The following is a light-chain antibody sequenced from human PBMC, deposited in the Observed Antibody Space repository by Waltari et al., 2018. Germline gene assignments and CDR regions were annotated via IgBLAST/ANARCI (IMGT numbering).Light chain of an antibody. Sequence: SSELTQDPAVSVALGQTVRITCHGDSLRRYYASWYQQRPGQAPLLVLYGQDNRPSGIPDRFSGSTSGNTASLTITRAQAEDAGVYYCLSRDTSSTRVFGGGTTLTV. J-gene: IGLJ3*02. CDR1: SLRRYY. V-gene: IGLV3-19*01. CDR3: LSRDTSSTRV. CDR2: GQD.